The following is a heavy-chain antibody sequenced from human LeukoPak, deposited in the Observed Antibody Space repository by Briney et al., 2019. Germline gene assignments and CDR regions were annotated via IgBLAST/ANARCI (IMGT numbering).Heavy chain of an antibody. V-gene: IGHV1-18*01. D-gene: IGHD2-15*01. Sequence: ASVKVSXKASGGTFSSYAISWVRQAPGQGLEWMGWISAYNGYTNYAQKLQGRVAMTTDTSTSTAYMELRSLRSDDTAVYYCARHYCSGGSCYSIFDYWGQGTLVTVSS. CDR1: GGTFSSYA. CDR3: ARHYCSGGSCYSIFDY. CDR2: ISAYNGYT. J-gene: IGHJ4*02.